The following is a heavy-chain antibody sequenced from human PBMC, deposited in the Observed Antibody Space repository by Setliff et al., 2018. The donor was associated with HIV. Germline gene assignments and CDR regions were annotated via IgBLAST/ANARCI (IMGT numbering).Heavy chain of an antibody. V-gene: IGHV1-69*13. J-gene: IGHJ6*03. CDR1: GGTFNSFA. CDR2: IIPIFGEA. CDR3: ARVAGTTYYDYYHMDV. D-gene: IGHD4-17*01. Sequence: SVKVSCKASGGTFNSFAINWVRQAPGQGLEWIGKIIPIFGEANYAQKFQGRVTITADESASTAYMELSSLRSEDTAVYYCARVAGTTYYDYYHMDVWGEGSTVTV.